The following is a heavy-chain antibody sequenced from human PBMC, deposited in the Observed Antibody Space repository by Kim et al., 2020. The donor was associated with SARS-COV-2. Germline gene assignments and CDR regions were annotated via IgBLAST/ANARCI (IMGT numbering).Heavy chain of an antibody. V-gene: IGHV4-59*01. D-gene: IGHD3-10*01. CDR1: GGSIISNY. CDR2: IYHSGGT. J-gene: IGHJ4*02. Sequence: SETLSLTCTVSGGSIISNYWSWIRQPPGKGLEWIGYIYHSGGTSYNPSLKSRVTISTDSSKSQFSLKLSSVTPADTAVYYCARGYYYGSGSLAEDYWGQGALVTVTS. CDR3: ARGYYYGSGSLAEDY.